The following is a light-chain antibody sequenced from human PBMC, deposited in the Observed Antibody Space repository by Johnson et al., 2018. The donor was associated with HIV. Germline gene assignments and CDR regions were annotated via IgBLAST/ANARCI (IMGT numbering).Light chain of an antibody. CDR3: GTWEGSLLSGPFYV. J-gene: IGLJ1*01. CDR1: SSNIGNNY. V-gene: IGLV1-51*02. Sequence: QAVLTQPPSVSAAPGQKVTISCSGSSSNIGNNYVSWYQQLPGTAPKLLIYENNKRPSGIPDRFSGSKSGTSATLGSTGLQTGDEADYYCGTWEGSLLSGPFYVLRTGTKVTVL. CDR2: ENN.